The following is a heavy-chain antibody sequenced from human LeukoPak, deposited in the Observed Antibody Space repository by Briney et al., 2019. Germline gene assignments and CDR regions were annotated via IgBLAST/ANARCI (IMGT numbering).Heavy chain of an antibody. D-gene: IGHD2-15*01. CDR3: AVAAPFYYYYHMDV. CDR1: GYTFTSYD. Sequence: ASVKISCKASGYTFTSYDINWVRQTTGQGLEWMGWMNPNSGNTGYAQKFQGRVTMTRNTSTTTAYMELSSLRSEDTAVYYCAVAAPFYYYYHMDVWGKGTTVTASS. CDR2: MNPNSGNT. V-gene: IGHV1-8*01. J-gene: IGHJ6*03.